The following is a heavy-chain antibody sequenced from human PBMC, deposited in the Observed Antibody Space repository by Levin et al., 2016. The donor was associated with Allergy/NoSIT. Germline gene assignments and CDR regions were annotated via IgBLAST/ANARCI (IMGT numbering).Heavy chain of an antibody. CDR1: GASISNYY. CDR2: ISYSGVT. CDR3: ARLRGYSYGHAFDY. J-gene: IGHJ4*02. V-gene: IGHV4-59*08. Sequence: SETLSLTCTVSGASISNYYWSWIRQPPGKGLEWIGYISYSGVTNYNPSLKSRLTMSVDTSKNQFSLKLTSVTAADTAVYFCARLRGYSYGHAFDYWGQGTLVTVSS. D-gene: IGHD5-18*01.